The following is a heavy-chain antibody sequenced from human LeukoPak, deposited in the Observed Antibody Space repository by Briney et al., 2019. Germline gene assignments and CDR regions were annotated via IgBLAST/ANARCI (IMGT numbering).Heavy chain of an antibody. J-gene: IGHJ4*02. CDR3: AREAAAGNIDY. CDR2: ISAYNDNT. D-gene: IGHD6-13*01. Sequence: AASVKVSCKASGYTFTSYGISWVRQAPGQGLEWMGWISAYNDNTNYAQKLQGRVTMTTDTSTSTAYMELRSLRSDDTAVYYCAREAAAGNIDYWGQGTLVTVSS. V-gene: IGHV1-18*01. CDR1: GYTFTSYG.